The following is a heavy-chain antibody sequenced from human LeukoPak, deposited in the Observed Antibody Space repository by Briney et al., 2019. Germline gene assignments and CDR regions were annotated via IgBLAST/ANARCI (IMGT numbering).Heavy chain of an antibody. CDR1: GGTLSSYA. CDR3: ARVLWDILDAFDI. D-gene: IGHD1-26*01. CDR2: INPNSGGT. J-gene: IGHJ3*02. V-gene: IGHV1-2*02. Sequence: ASVKVSCKASGGTLSSYAISLVRQAPGQALEWMGWINPNSGGTNYVQKFQGRVTMTRDTSISTTYMELSTLRSDDTAVYYCARVLWDILDAFDIWGQGTMVTVSS.